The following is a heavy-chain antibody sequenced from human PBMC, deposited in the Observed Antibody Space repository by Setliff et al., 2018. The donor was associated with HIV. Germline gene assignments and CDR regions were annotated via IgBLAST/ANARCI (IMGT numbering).Heavy chain of an antibody. CDR2: IKTDNGSP. D-gene: IGHD4-17*01. J-gene: IGHJ5*02. CDR1: GHSFSNYA. CDR3: ARALYGDYGGDLNWLDP. V-gene: IGHV7-4-1*02. Sequence: VKVSCKASGHSFSNYAINWVRQAPGQGLEWMGWIKTDNGSPTYAQGFTGRFVFSVDTSVTTAYLQISSLKAEDTAVYYCARALYGDYGGDLNWLDPWGQGTLVTVSS.